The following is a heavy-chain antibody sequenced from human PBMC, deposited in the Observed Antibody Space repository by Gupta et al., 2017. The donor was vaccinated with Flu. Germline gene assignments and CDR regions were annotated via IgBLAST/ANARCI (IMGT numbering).Heavy chain of an antibody. CDR2: INAGNGNT. CDR3: ARSEYYYDSSGYYYGYFQH. V-gene: IGHV1-3*01. J-gene: IGHJ1*01. D-gene: IGHD3-22*01. Sequence: QVQLVQSGAEVKKPGASVKVSCKASGYTFTSYAMHWVRQAPGQRLEWMGWINAGNGNTKYSQKFQGRVTITRDTSASTAYMELSSLRSEDTAVYYCARSEYYYDSSGYYYGYFQHWGQGTLVTVSS. CDR1: GYTFTSYA.